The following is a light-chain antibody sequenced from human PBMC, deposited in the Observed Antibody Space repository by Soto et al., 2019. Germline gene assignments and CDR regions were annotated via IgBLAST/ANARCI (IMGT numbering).Light chain of an antibody. V-gene: IGLV1-40*01. Sequence: QSVLTQPPSVSGAPGQRVTISCSGNSSNIGAGFDVHWYQQLPGAAPKLLIYAATNRPSGVPDRFSGSKSDTSASLSITGLQIDDEADYYCQSYDTGLTGHVLFGGGTKVTVL. CDR1: SSNIGAGFD. CDR3: QSYDTGLTGHVL. J-gene: IGLJ2*01. CDR2: AAT.